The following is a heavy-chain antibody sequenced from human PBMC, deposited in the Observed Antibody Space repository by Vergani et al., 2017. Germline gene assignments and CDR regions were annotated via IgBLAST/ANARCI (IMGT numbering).Heavy chain of an antibody. D-gene: IGHD2-2*01. CDR2: IYYSGST. CDR1: GGSISSYY. Sequence: QVQLQESGPGLVKPSETLSLTCTVSGGSISSYYWSWIRQPPGKGLEWIGYIYYSGSTNYNPSLKSRVTISVDTPKNQFSLKLSSVTAADTAAYYCARDSPLPGSDNVVVPAVTAFDPWGQGTLVTVSS. CDR3: ARDSPLPGSDNVVVPAVTAFDP. V-gene: IGHV4-59*01. J-gene: IGHJ5*02.